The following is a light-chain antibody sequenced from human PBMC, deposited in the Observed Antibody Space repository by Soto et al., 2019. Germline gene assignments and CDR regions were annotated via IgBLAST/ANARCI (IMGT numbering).Light chain of an antibody. V-gene: IGKV3-15*01. CDR1: QSVRSN. CDR3: QQYNNWPLT. J-gene: IGKJ4*01. Sequence: EIVLTQAPGTLSLSPGERATLSCRASQSVRSNLAWYQQKPGQAPRLLIYGVSTRATGIPARFSGSGSGTEFILTISSLQSEDFAVYYCQQYNNWPLTFGGGTKVDIK. CDR2: GVS.